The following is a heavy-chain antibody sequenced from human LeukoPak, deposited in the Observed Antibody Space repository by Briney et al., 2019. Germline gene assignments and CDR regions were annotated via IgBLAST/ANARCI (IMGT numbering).Heavy chain of an antibody. CDR3: ARDLYYDFWSGYYRYNWFDP. J-gene: IGHJ5*02. D-gene: IGHD3-3*01. CDR2: IKQSGST. V-gene: IGHV4-34*01. CDR1: GGSFSGYY. Sequence: SETLSLTCAVYGGSFSGYYWSWIRQPPGKGLEWIGEIKQSGSTNYNPSLKSRVTISVGTTKNQYSLKLSSVIAADTAVYYCARDLYYDFWSGYYRYNWFDPWGQGTLVTVSS.